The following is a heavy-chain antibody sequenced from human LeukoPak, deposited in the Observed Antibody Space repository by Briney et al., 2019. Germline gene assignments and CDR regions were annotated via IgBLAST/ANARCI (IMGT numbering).Heavy chain of an antibody. D-gene: IGHD2-15*01. CDR3: ASGEGVVVAAGRD. J-gene: IGHJ4*02. V-gene: IGHV4-38-2*01. CDR1: GYSISSGYY. Sequence: SETLSLTCAVSGYSISSGYYWGWIRQPPGKGQEWIGSIYHSGSTYYNPSLKSRVTISVDTSKNQFSLKLSSVTAADTAVYYCASGEGVVVAAGRDWGQGTLVTVSS. CDR2: IYHSGST.